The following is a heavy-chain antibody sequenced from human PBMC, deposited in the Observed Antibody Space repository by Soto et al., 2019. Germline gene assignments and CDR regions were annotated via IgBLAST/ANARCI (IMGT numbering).Heavy chain of an antibody. D-gene: IGHD6-19*01. CDR3: AHSVVAGLGYYFDY. J-gene: IGHJ4*02. V-gene: IGHV2-5*02. CDR2: IYWDDDK. CDR1: GFSLSSTRVA. Sequence: QITLKESGPTLVKPTQTLTLTCTFSGFSLSSTRVAVGWIRQPPGKALEWLALIYWDDDKRYSPFLKSRITITKDTSKNQVVLTMTDMDPVDTATYYLAHSVVAGLGYYFDYWGQGTLVTVSS.